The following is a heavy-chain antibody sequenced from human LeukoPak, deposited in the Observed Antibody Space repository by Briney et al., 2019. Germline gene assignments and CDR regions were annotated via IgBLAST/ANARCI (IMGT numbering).Heavy chain of an antibody. CDR3: ARVGGGSYPHTPYFDY. J-gene: IGHJ4*02. CDR1: GYTFTGYY. Sequence: ASVKVSCKASGYTFTGYYMHWVRQAPGQGLEWMGWINPNSGNTGYAQKFQGRVTITTDESTSTAYMELSSLRSEDTAVYYCARVGGGSYPHTPYFDYWGQGTLVTVSS. D-gene: IGHD1-26*01. V-gene: IGHV1-8*03. CDR2: INPNSGNT.